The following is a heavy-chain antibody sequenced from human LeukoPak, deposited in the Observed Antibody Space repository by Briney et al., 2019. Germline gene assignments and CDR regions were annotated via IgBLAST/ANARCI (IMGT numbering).Heavy chain of an antibody. CDR3: ARGYYDSSDFEYFQH. J-gene: IGHJ1*01. CDR2: INPNSGGT. V-gene: IGHV1-2*02. D-gene: IGHD3-22*01. CDR1: GYTFTGYY. Sequence: ASVKVSCKASGYTFTGYYMHWVRQAPGQGLEWMGWINPNSGGTNYAQKFQGRVTMTRDTSISTASMELSSLKPDDTAVYYCARGYYDSSDFEYFQHWGQGALVTVSS.